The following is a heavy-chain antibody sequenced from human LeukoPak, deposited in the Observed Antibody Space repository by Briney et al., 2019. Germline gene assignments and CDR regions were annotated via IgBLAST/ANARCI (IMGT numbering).Heavy chain of an antibody. V-gene: IGHV3-21*05. CDR2: ISSSSSYI. J-gene: IGHJ4*02. D-gene: IGHD3-22*01. CDR3: ARDFYYDSSGYMSPLDY. CDR1: GFTFSSYS. Sequence: GGSLRLSCAASGFTFSSYSMNWVRQAPGKGLEWVSYISSSSSYIYYADSVKGRFTTSRDNAKNSLYLQMNSLRAEDTAVYYCARDFYYDSSGYMSPLDYWGQGTLVTISS.